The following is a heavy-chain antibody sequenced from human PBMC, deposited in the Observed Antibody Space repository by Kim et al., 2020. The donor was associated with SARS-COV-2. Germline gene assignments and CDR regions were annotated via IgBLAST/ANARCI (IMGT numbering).Heavy chain of an antibody. CDR2: SGGT. Sequence: SGGTNSNPSLKSRGTTSVDPSKNQFSLKLSSVTAADTAVYYCARSVTHDYWGQGTLVTVSS. J-gene: IGHJ4*02. CDR3: ARSVTHDY. V-gene: IGHV4-59*01. D-gene: IGHD4-4*01.